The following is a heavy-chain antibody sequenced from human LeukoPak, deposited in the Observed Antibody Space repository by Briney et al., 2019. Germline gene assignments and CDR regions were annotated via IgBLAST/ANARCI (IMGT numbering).Heavy chain of an antibody. CDR2: IYYSGST. CDR1: GGSISSYY. J-gene: IGHJ4*02. V-gene: IGHV4-59*08. CDR3: ARQALVPGPFYFDY. Sequence: SETLSLTCTVSGGSISSYYWSWIRQPPGKGLEWIGYIYYSGSTNYNPSLKSRVTISVDTSKNQFSLRLSSVTAADTAVYYCARQALVPGPFYFDYWGQGTLVTVSS. D-gene: IGHD6-13*01.